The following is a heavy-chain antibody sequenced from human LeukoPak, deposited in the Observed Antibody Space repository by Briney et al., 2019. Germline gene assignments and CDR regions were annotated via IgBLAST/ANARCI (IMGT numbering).Heavy chain of an antibody. CDR3: AKDADSSGYYPKT. CDR1: GFTFSSYA. V-gene: IGHV3-30-3*01. Sequence: PGRSLRLSRAASGFTFSSYAMYWVRQAPGEGLEWVAVISYDGSNKYDADSVKGRFTISRDNAKNSLYLQMNSLRAEDTALYYCAKDADSSGYYPKTWGQGTLVTVSS. D-gene: IGHD3-22*01. CDR2: ISYDGSNK. J-gene: IGHJ5*02.